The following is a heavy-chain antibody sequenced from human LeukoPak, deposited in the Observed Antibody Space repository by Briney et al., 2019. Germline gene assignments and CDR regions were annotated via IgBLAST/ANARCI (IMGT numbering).Heavy chain of an antibody. V-gene: IGHV4-59*01. CDR2: INDSGSA. CDR1: GGSITTYY. Sequence: SETLSLTCTVSGGSITTYYWSWIRQPPGKGLEWIGYINDSGSANYNPSLKSRVTISVDTSKNQFSLKLSSVTAADTAVYYCARGGSGSYHRAFDVWGQGTMVIVSS. CDR3: ARGGSGSYHRAFDV. J-gene: IGHJ3*01. D-gene: IGHD3-10*01.